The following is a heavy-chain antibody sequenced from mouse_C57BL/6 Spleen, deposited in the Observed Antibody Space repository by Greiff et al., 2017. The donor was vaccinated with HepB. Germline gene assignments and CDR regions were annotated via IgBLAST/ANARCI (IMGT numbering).Heavy chain of an antibody. V-gene: IGHV1-26*01. CDR2: INPNNGGT. J-gene: IGHJ1*03. D-gene: IGHD1-1*01. CDR1: GYTFTDYY. Sequence: VQLQQSGPELVKPGASVKISCKASGYTFTDYYMNWVKQSHGKSLEWIGDINPNNGGTSFNQKFKGKATLTVDKSSSTAYMELRSLTSEDSAVYYCARGFDYYGSRDWYFDVWGTGTTVTVSS. CDR3: ARGFDYYGSRDWYFDV.